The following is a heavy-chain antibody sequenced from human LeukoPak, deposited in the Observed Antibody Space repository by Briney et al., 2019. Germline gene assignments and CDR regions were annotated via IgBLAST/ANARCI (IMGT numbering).Heavy chain of an antibody. CDR1: GFTVSSNY. D-gene: IGHD2-15*01. V-gene: IGHV3-66*01. J-gene: IGHJ4*02. CDR3: ARDSPPGSIDY. Sequence: PGGSLRLSCAASGFTVSSNYMSGVRQAPGKGLEWVSVIYSGGSTYYADSVKGRFTISRDNSKSTLSLQMNSMRAEDTAVYYCARDSPPGSIDYWGQGTLVTVSS. CDR2: IYSGGST.